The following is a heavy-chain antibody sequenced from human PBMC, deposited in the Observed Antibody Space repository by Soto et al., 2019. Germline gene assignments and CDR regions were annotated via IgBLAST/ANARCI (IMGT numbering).Heavy chain of an antibody. CDR1: GYSFTSYW. J-gene: IGHJ3*02. D-gene: IGHD5-18*01. V-gene: IGHV5-51*01. Sequence: GESLKISCKGSGYSFTSYWIGWVRQMPGKGLEWMGIIYPGDSDTRYSPSFQGQVTISADKSISTAYLQWSSLKASDTAMYYCARPLTIVDTAMVDFNDAFDIWGQGTMVTVSS. CDR2: IYPGDSDT. CDR3: ARPLTIVDTAMVDFNDAFDI.